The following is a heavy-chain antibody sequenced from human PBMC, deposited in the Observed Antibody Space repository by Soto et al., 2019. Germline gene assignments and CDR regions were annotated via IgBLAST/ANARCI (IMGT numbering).Heavy chain of an antibody. CDR1: GGPISTYY. Sequence: QVQLQESGPGLVKPSETLSLTCTVSGGPISTYYWSWIRRPPGKGLEWIGYIYYSGSTNYNPSLKSRVTISVDTSKSQFSLKLSSVTAADTAVYYCARDGGMVGAEGAFDIWGQGTMVTVSS. CDR3: ARDGGMVGAEGAFDI. D-gene: IGHD1-26*01. V-gene: IGHV4-59*01. J-gene: IGHJ3*02. CDR2: IYYSGST.